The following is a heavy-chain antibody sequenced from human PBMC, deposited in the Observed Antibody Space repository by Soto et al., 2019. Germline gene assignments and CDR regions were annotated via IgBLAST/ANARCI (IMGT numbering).Heavy chain of an antibody. CDR1: GFTFSHYG. J-gene: IGHJ4*02. V-gene: IGHV3-23*01. CDR3: GRDAGVADEMFDY. Sequence: GGSLRLSCAASGFTFSHYGMNWVRQAPGKGLEWVSTISPNGGNTHYADSVKGRFTISRDNSKNTFFLQMNSLRADDTAVYYCGRDAGVADEMFDYLGPGAQLTASS. D-gene: IGHD2-8*01. CDR2: ISPNGGNT.